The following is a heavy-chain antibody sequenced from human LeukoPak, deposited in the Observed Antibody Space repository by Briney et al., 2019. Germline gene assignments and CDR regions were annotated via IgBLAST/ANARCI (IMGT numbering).Heavy chain of an antibody. V-gene: IGHV1-2*02. Sequence: GASVKVSCKASGYTFTGYYMHWVRQAPGQGLEWMGWINPNSGGTNYAQKFQGRVTMTRDTSTSTAYMELSRLRSDDTAVYYCARDVGYCSSTSCYTGAFDIWGQGTMVTVSS. CDR2: INPNSGGT. J-gene: IGHJ3*02. D-gene: IGHD2-2*02. CDR1: GYTFTGYY. CDR3: ARDVGYCSSTSCYTGAFDI.